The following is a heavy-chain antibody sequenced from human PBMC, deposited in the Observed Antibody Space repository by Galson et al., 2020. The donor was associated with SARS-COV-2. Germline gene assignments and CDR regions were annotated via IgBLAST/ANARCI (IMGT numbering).Heavy chain of an antibody. V-gene: IGHV3-74*01. D-gene: IGHD5-18*01. CDR3: ARTTWIQLWSAEDY. J-gene: IGHJ4*02. CDR2: INSDGSST. CDR1: GFTFSSYW. Sequence: GESLKISCAASGFTFSSYWMHWVRQAPGKGLVWVSRINSDGSSTSYADSVKGRFTISRDNAKNTLYLQMNSLRAEDTAVYYCARTTWIQLWSAEDYWGQGTLVTVSS.